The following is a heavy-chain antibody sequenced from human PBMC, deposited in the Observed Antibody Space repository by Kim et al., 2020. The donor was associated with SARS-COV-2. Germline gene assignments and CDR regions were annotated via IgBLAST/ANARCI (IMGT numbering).Heavy chain of an antibody. J-gene: IGHJ6*02. CDR1: GFTFTSSA. Sequence: SVKVSCKASGFTFTSSAVQWVRQARGQRLEWIGWIVVGSGNTNYAQKFQERVTITRDMSTSTAYMELSSLRSEDTAVYYCAADSSGWYDENYYYYGMDVWGQGTTVTVSS. CDR2: IVVGSGNT. CDR3: AADSSGWYDENYYYYGMDV. D-gene: IGHD6-19*01. V-gene: IGHV1-58*01.